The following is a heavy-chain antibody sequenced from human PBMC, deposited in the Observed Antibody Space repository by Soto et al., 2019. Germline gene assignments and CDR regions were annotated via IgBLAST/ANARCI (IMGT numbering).Heavy chain of an antibody. CDR1: GGSLSGYY. D-gene: IGHD5-12*01. Sequence: QVQLQQWGAGLLKPSETLSLTCAVNGGSLSGYYWSCIRQPPGKGLEWLGEIKDVGRTNYSPSLKIRATISSVTSNNQFALRLNSVTAADTGVYYCSRGKEGVVATHWDHGTLVTVAS. J-gene: IGHJ4*01. CDR2: IKDVGRT. V-gene: IGHV4-34*01. CDR3: SRGKEGVVATH.